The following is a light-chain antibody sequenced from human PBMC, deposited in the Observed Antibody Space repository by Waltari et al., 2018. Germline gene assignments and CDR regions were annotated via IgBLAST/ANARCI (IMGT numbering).Light chain of an antibody. CDR2: DAS. CDR1: QSVGTY. Sequence: EIVLTQSPATLSLSPGETATLPCRASQSVGTYLAWYQQKPGQAPRLLIYDASNRATGIPDRFHGSGSGTDFTLTISSLEPEDFALYYCQQRSSWTPHTFGQGARLEIK. V-gene: IGKV3-11*01. CDR3: QQRSSWTPHT. J-gene: IGKJ2*01.